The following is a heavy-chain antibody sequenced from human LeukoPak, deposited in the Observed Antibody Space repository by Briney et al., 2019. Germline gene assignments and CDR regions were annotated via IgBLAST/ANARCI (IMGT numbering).Heavy chain of an antibody. J-gene: IGHJ2*01. D-gene: IGHD1-14*01. CDR1: GGSISSYY. CDR3: ARDQNLQYKLGPPTHWYFDL. Sequence: ASETLSLTCTVSGGSISSYYWSWIRQPPGKGLEWIGYIYYSGSTNYNPSLKSRVTISVDTSKNQFSLKLSSVTAADTAVYYCARDQNLQYKLGPPTHWYFDLWGRGTLVTVSS. V-gene: IGHV4-59*12. CDR2: IYYSGST.